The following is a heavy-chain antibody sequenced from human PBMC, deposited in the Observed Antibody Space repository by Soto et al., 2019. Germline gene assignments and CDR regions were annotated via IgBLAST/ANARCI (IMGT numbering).Heavy chain of an antibody. D-gene: IGHD6-13*01. CDR2: ISAYNGNK. CDR1: GYTFTSYG. V-gene: IGHV1-18*01. Sequence: QVQLVQSGAEVKKPGASVKVSCKASGYTFTSYGISWVRQAPGQGLEWMGWISAYNGNKNYGQNLQGRVTLTTEAATSKAYMYLRSLRSDDTAVYYCARDLGQQLVDYWGQGTLVTVST. J-gene: IGHJ4*02. CDR3: ARDLGQQLVDY.